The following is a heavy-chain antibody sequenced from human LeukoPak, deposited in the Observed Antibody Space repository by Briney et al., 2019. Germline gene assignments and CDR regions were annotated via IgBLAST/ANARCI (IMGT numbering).Heavy chain of an antibody. D-gene: IGHD1-1*01. CDR3: AKGVHPYYCYYGMDV. Sequence: PGGSLRLSCAASGFTFSSYALSWVRQAPGKGLEWVSSIGGSGGSTYYADSVKGRFTISGDNSKNSLYLHMNSLRAEDTAVYYCAKGVHPYYCYYGMDVWGQGTTVTVSS. CDR1: GFTFSSYA. CDR2: IGGSGGST. V-gene: IGHV3-23*01. J-gene: IGHJ6*02.